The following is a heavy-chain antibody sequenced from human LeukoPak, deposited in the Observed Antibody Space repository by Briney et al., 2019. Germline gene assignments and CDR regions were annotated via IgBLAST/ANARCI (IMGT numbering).Heavy chain of an antibody. Sequence: PGGSLRLSCAASGFTFSSYAMSWVRQVPGKGLEWVSAISGSGGSTYYADSVKGRFTISRDNSKNTLYLQMNSLRAEDTAVYYCAKDFCYDSSCYYFDYWGQGTLVTVSS. CDR1: GFTFSSYA. J-gene: IGHJ4*02. CDR3: AKDFCYDSSCYYFDY. CDR2: ISGSGGST. D-gene: IGHD3-22*01. V-gene: IGHV3-23*01.